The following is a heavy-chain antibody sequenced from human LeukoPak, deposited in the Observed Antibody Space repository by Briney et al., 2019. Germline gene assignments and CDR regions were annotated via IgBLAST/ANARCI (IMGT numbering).Heavy chain of an antibody. V-gene: IGHV4-31*03. CDR1: GGSISSGGYY. D-gene: IGHD3-10*01. CDR3: ARQDYYGGWYFDY. CDR2: IYYSGST. J-gene: IGHJ4*02. Sequence: SETLSLTCTVSGGSISSGGYYWSWIRQHPGKGLEWIGYIYYSGSTYYNPSLKSRVTISVDTSKNQFSLKLSSVTAADTAVYYCARQDYYGGWYFDYWGQGTLVTVS.